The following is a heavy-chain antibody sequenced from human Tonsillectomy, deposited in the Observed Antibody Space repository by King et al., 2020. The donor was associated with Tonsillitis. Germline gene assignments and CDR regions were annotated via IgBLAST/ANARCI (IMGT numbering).Heavy chain of an antibody. V-gene: IGHV3-23*01. D-gene: IGHD6-19*01. CDR1: GFSFSNFA. CDR2: ISRSGGNT. CDR3: AKEPIAVAVNWYFDL. J-gene: IGHJ2*01. Sequence: LQLQESGGGLVQPGGSLRLSCAASGFSFSNFAMSWVRQAPGKGLECVSAISRSGGNTYYAESVKGRFTISRDNSKNMVFLQMHSLIAEDTALYYCAKEPIAVAVNWYFDLWGRGTLAT.